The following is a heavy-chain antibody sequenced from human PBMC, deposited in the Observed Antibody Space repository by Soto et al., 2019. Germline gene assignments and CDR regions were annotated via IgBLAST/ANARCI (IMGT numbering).Heavy chain of an antibody. CDR2: ISTYNGHT. J-gene: IGHJ3*02. CDR1: GYTYTSYG. CDR3: AREGAVARTNAFDI. V-gene: IGHV1-18*01. D-gene: IGHD6-19*01. Sequence: ASVKVSCKASGYTYTSYGISWVRQAPGQGLEWMGWISTYNGHTNYAQKLQGRVTMTTDTSTSTAYMELRSLRSDDTAVYYCAREGAVARTNAFDIWGQGTMVTVSS.